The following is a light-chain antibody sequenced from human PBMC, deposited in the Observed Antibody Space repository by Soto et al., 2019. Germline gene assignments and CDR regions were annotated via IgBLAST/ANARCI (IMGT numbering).Light chain of an antibody. V-gene: IGKV1-5*03. CDR2: DAS. Sequence: DIQMTQSPSTLSASVGDRVTITCRASQSITNCLAWYHQKPGKAPKLLIFDASSLRSGVPSRFSGSGSGTEFTLTISSLQPEDFATYYCQQHNPYSPYTFGQGTKLEIK. CDR1: QSITNC. CDR3: QQHNPYSPYT. J-gene: IGKJ2*01.